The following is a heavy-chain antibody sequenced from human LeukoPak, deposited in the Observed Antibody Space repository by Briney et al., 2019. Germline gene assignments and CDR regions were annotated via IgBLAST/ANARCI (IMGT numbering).Heavy chain of an antibody. V-gene: IGHV3-30-3*01. CDR1: GFTFSSYA. CDR3: ASTVIQDSFYYYGMDV. Sequence: GGSLRLSCAASGFTFSSYAMHWIRQAPGKGLEWVAVISYDGSNKYYADSVKGRFTISRENSKNTLYLQMNSLRAEDTAVYYCASTVIQDSFYYYGMDVWGQGTTVTVSS. J-gene: IGHJ6*02. D-gene: IGHD4-17*01. CDR2: ISYDGSNK.